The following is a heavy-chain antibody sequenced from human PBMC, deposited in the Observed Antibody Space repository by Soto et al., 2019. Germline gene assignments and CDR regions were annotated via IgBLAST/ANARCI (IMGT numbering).Heavy chain of an antibody. V-gene: IGHV4-30-4*01. CDR3: ARAFDDSSGYYGGLGY. CDR2: IYYTGST. CDR1: GGSISSGDCY. Sequence: QVQLQESGPGLVKPSQTLSLTCTVSGGSISSGDCYWSWIRQPPGKGLEWIGYIYYTGSTYYNPSLKSRLTISVDTSKNQFSLKLSSVTAADTAVYYCARAFDDSSGYYGGLGYWGQGTLVTVSS. D-gene: IGHD3-22*01. J-gene: IGHJ4*02.